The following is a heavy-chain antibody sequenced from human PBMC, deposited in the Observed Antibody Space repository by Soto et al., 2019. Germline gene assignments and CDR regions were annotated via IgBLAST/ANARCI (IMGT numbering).Heavy chain of an antibody. D-gene: IGHD3-22*01. J-gene: IGHJ6*02. Sequence: SXGTLSLTGTVFGGSISSYYWSWIRQPSGKGLEWIGRIYTSGSTNYNPSLKSRVTMSVDTSKNQFSLKLSSVTAAETAVYYCASETGDDYYDSSGPYYYYGMDVWGQGTTVTVSS. V-gene: IGHV4-4*07. CDR2: IYTSGST. CDR3: ASETGDDYYDSSGPYYYYGMDV. CDR1: GGSISSYY.